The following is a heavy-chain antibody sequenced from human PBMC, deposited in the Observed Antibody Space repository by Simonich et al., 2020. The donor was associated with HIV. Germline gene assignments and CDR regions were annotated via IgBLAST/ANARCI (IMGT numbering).Heavy chain of an antibody. CDR2: INHSGST. V-gene: IGHV4-34*01. Sequence: QVHLQQWGAGLLKPSETQSLTCAVYGGSFSGYYWNWIRQPPGKGLEWIGEINHSGSTNYNPSLKSRVTISVDTSKNQFSLKLSSVTAADTAMYYCTRRSGYDFDYWGQGTLVTVSS. CDR3: TRRSGYDFDY. CDR1: GGSFSGYY. J-gene: IGHJ4*02. D-gene: IGHD5-12*01.